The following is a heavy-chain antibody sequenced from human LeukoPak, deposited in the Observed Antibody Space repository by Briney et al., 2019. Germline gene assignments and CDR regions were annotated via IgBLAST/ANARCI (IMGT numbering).Heavy chain of an antibody. CDR2: IYYSGST. Sequence: SETLSLTCTVSGGSISSSSYYWSWIRQPPGKGLEWIGYIYYSGSTNYNPSLKSRVTISVDTSKNQFSLKLSSVTAADTAVYYCAREGYNEGGFDYWGQGTLVTVSS. CDR1: GGSISSSSYY. CDR3: AREGYNEGGFDY. D-gene: IGHD1-1*01. J-gene: IGHJ4*02. V-gene: IGHV4-61*01.